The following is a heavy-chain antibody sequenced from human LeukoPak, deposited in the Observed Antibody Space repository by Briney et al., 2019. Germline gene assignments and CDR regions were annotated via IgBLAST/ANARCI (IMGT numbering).Heavy chain of an antibody. Sequence: PSQTLSLTCTVSGGPISSGGYSWSWIRQPPGKGLEWIGYIYHSGSTYYNPSLKSRVTISVDRSKNQFSLKLSSVTAADTAVYYCARAELYDYVWGSYRYVGAFDIWGQGTMVTVSS. CDR1: GGPISSGGYS. V-gene: IGHV4-30-2*01. J-gene: IGHJ3*02. CDR2: IYHSGST. D-gene: IGHD3-16*02. CDR3: ARAELYDYVWGSYRYVGAFDI.